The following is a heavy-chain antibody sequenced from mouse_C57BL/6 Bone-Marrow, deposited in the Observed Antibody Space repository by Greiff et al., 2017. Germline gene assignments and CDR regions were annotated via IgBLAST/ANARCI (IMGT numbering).Heavy chain of an antibody. D-gene: IGHD1-2*01. CDR3: ARKGDGPY. Sequence: VQLQQSGAELVRPGASVKLSCTASGFNIKDDYMHWVKQRPEQGLEWIGWIDPENGDTEYASKFQGKATITADTSSNTAYLQLSSLTSEDTAVYYCARKGDGPYWGQGTTLTVSS. J-gene: IGHJ2*01. CDR1: GFNIKDDY. V-gene: IGHV14-4*01. CDR2: IDPENGDT.